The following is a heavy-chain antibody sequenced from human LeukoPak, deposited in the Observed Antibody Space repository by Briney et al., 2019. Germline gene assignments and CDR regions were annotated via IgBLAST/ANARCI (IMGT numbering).Heavy chain of an antibody. CDR2: IYTSGST. Sequence: SETLSLTCTVSGGSISSYYWSWIRQPAGKGLEWIGRIYTSGSTNYNPSLKSRVTMSVDTSKNQFSLKLSSGTAADTAVYYCATEMASLRGLDYWGQGTLVTVSS. V-gene: IGHV4-4*07. CDR3: ATEMASLRGLDY. D-gene: IGHD3-10*01. CDR1: GGSISSYY. J-gene: IGHJ4*02.